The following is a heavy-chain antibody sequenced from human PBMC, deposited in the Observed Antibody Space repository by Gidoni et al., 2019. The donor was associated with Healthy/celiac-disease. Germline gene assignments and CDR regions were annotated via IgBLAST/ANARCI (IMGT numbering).Heavy chain of an antibody. CDR1: GFTFSSSG. D-gene: IGHD3-22*01. V-gene: IGHV3-33*01. CDR2: IWYDGSNK. Sequence: QVQLVESGGGVVQPGRSLRLSCAASGFTFSSSGMHWVRQAPGKGLELVAVIWYDGSNKYYADSVKGRFTISRDNSKSTLYLQMNSLRAEDTAVYYCARDDDYYDSSGSLDEYFQHWGQGTLVTVSS. J-gene: IGHJ1*01. CDR3: ARDDDYYDSSGSLDEYFQH.